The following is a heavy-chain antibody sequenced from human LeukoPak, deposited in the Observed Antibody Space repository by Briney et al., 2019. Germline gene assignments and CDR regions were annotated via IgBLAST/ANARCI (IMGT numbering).Heavy chain of an antibody. V-gene: IGHV3-23*01. CDR3: AKRRYSYGYYYFDY. D-gene: IGHD5-18*01. CDR1: GFTFSSYG. J-gene: IGHJ4*02. Sequence: PGGSLRLSCAASGFTFSSYGMSWVRQAPGKGLEWVSAISGSGGSTYYADSVKGRFTISRDNSKNTLYLQMNSLRAEDTAVYYCAKRRYSYGYYYFDYWGQGTLVTVSS. CDR2: ISGSGGST.